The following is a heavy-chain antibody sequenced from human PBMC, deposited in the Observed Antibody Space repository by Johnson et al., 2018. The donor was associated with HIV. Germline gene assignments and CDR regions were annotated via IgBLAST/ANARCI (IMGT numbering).Heavy chain of an antibody. CDR2: ISGSGGST. CDR1: GFTFSSYA. V-gene: IGHV3-23*04. D-gene: IGHD6-13*01. Sequence: VQLVESGGGLVQPGGSLRLSCAASGFTFSSYAMSWVRQAPGKGLEWVSAISGSGGSTYYADSVKGRFTISRDNSKDTLYLQMNSLRTEDTAMYYCASVVALAGASGFDIWGQGTMVTVSS. J-gene: IGHJ3*02. CDR3: ASVVALAGASGFDI.